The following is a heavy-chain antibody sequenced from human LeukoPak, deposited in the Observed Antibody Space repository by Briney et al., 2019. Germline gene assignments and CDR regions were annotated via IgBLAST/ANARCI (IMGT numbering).Heavy chain of an antibody. CDR2: IYSGGST. D-gene: IGHD3-3*01. CDR1: GFTVSSNY. J-gene: IGHJ4*02. V-gene: IGHV3-66*01. CDR3: ARVGRNDFWSGYYFDY. Sequence: GGSLRLSCAASGFTVSSNYMSWVRQAPGKGLEWVSVIYSGGSTYYADSVKGRFTISRDNSKNTLYLQMNSLRAEDTAVYYCARVGRNDFWSGYYFDYWGQGTLVTVSS.